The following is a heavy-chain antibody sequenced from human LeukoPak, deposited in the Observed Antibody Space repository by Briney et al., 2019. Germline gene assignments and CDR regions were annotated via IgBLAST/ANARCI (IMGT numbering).Heavy chain of an antibody. V-gene: IGHV4-34*01. Sequence: SETLSLTCAVYGGSFSGYYWSWIRQPPGKGLEWIGEVNHSGSNNYNPSLKSRVTISLDTSKNQFSLKLSSVAAADAAVYYCARGGLWVVRPVDYWGQGTLVTVSS. CDR3: ARGGLWVVRPVDY. CDR1: GGSFSGYY. J-gene: IGHJ4*02. D-gene: IGHD3-10*01. CDR2: VNHSGSN.